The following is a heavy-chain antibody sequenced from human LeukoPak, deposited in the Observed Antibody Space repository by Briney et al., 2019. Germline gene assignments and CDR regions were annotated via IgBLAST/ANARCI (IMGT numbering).Heavy chain of an antibody. CDR2: IYSGGST. Sequence: GGSLRLSCAASGFTFVNYDMSWVRQAPGRGLEWVSVIYSGGSTYYADSVKGRFTISRDNSKNTLFLQMNSLRAGDTAVYYCARGTVTMVDYWGQGTLVTVSS. CDR1: GFTFVNYD. J-gene: IGHJ4*02. D-gene: IGHD3-10*01. V-gene: IGHV3-66*01. CDR3: ARGTVTMVDY.